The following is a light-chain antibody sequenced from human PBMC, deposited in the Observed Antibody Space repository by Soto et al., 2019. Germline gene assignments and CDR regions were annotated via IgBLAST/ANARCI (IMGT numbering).Light chain of an antibody. V-gene: IGKV1-5*03. CDR3: QHYDSYSGT. J-gene: IGKJ3*01. CDR1: QSINSW. CDR2: RAS. Sequence: DIQMTQSPSTLSASVGDRVTITCRASQSINSWLAWYQQKPGKAPRLLIYRASSLEGGVPSRFSGSGSGAEFTLTISSLQPDDFATYYCQHYDSYSGTFGPGTKVD.